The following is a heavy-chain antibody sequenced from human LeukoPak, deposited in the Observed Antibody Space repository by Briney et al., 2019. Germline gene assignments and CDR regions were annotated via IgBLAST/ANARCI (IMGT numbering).Heavy chain of an antibody. J-gene: IGHJ4*02. Sequence: GGSLRLSCSASGFIISDYAMHWVRQAPGKGLEYVSGISANGGSTYHADSVKGRFTISRDTSKNTLYLQINRLRAEDTAMYYCARDLSTIFGVVSPGGDYWGQGTLVTVSS. CDR2: ISANGGST. D-gene: IGHD3-3*01. CDR1: GFIISDYA. CDR3: ARDLSTIFGVVSPGGDY. V-gene: IGHV3-64*04.